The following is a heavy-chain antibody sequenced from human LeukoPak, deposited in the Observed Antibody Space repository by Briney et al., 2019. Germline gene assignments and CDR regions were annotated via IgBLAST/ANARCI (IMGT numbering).Heavy chain of an antibody. V-gene: IGHV3-30*04. Sequence: PGGSLRLSCAASGFTFSSYAMHWVRQAPGKGLEWVAVISYDGSNKYYADSVKGRFTISRDNSKNTLYLQMNSLRAEDTAVYYCARPPAVLRPFYYYGMDVWGQGTLVTVSS. CDR1: GFTFSSYA. CDR2: ISYDGSNK. J-gene: IGHJ6*02. D-gene: IGHD5-12*01. CDR3: ARPPAVLRPFYYYGMDV.